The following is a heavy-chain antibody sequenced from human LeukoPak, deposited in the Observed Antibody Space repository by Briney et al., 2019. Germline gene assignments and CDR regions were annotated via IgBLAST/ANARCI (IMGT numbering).Heavy chain of an antibody. D-gene: IGHD1-1*01. J-gene: IGHJ1*01. Sequence: SVKVSCKASGGTFSSYAIGWVRQAPGQGLEWMGGIIPIFGTANYAQKFQGRVTITADESTSTAYMELSSLRSEDTAVYYCARGIDDIRSDAEYFQHWGQGTLVTVSS. CDR3: ARGIDDIRSDAEYFQH. CDR2: IIPIFGTA. CDR1: GGTFSSYA. V-gene: IGHV1-69*13.